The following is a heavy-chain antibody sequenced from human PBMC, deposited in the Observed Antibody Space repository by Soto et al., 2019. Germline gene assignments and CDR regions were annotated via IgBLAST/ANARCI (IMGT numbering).Heavy chain of an antibody. CDR1: GFTFSTYA. Sequence: PRGSLRLSCALSGFTFSTYALNWVRQAPGTGLEGVSTISGRGGDTSYADFVQGRFTISRANSENTLYLQMNSLRAEDTAVYYCAKPKMGNRYERSGYYGYNDGMADWGQGTTVTVSS. D-gene: IGHD3-22*01. CDR3: AKPKMGNRYERSGYYGYNDGMAD. V-gene: IGHV3-23*01. CDR2: ISGRGGDT. J-gene: IGHJ6*02.